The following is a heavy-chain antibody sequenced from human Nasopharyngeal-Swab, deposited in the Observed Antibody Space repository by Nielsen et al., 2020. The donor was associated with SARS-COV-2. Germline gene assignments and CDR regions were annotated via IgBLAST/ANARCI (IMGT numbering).Heavy chain of an antibody. V-gene: IGHV3-23*01. CDR1: GFTFSSYA. CDR2: ISGSGGST. D-gene: IGHD2-15*01. Sequence: GESLKISCAASGFTFSSYAMSWVRQAPGKGLEWVSAISGSGGSTYYADSVKGRFTIPRDNSKNTLYLQMNSLRAEDTAVYYCAKSLKALVAAWKDAFDIWGQGTMVTVSS. J-gene: IGHJ3*02. CDR3: AKSLKALVAAWKDAFDI.